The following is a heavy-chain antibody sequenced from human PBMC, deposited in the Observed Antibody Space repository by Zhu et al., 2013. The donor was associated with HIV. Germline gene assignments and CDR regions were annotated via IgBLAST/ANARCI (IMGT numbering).Heavy chain of an antibody. J-gene: IGHJ6*02. Sequence: QVQLVRSGAEVKKPGSSVKVSCKASGGTFSSYAISWVRQAPGQGLEWMGGIIPIFGTANYAQKFQGRVTITADESTSTAYMELSSLRSEDTAVYYCARLGHPAISYYYDSSGPEGYYYYGMDVVGPRDHGHRLL. D-gene: IGHD3-22*01. CDR3: ARLGHPAISYYYDSSGPEGYYYYGMDV. CDR2: IIPIFGTA. V-gene: IGHV1-69*01. CDR1: GGTFSSYA.